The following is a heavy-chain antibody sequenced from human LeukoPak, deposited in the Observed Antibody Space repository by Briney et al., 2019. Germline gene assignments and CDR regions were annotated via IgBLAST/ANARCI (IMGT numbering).Heavy chain of an antibody. CDR1: GGSISSGSYH. D-gene: IGHD3-3*01. CDR3: ARGAYDFWSGYSYGY. Sequence: SQTLSLTCTVSGGSISSGSYHWSWIRQPAGKGLEWIGRIYTSGSTNYNPSLKSRVTISVDTSKNQFSLKLSSVTAADTAVYYCARGAYDFWSGYSYGYWGQGTLVTVSS. CDR2: IYTSGST. J-gene: IGHJ4*02. V-gene: IGHV4-61*02.